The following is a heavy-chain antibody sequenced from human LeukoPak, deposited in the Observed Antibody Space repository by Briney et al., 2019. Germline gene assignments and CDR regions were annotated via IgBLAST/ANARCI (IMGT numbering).Heavy chain of an antibody. D-gene: IGHD3-16*01. Sequence: PGGSLRLSCAASGLTVSSNYMSWVRQAPGKGLEWVSVIYSGGSTYYADSVKGRFTISRDNSKNTLYLQMNSLRAEDTAVYYCASSEEYYDYVWGSSGRGHFDYWGQGTLVTVSS. J-gene: IGHJ4*02. V-gene: IGHV3-66*01. CDR3: ASSEEYYDYVWGSSGRGHFDY. CDR1: GLTVSSNY. CDR2: IYSGGST.